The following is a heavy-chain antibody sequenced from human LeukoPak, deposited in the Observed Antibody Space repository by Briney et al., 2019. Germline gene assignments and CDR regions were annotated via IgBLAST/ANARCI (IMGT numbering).Heavy chain of an antibody. J-gene: IGHJ6*03. D-gene: IGHD3-3*01. CDR2: IYYSGST. V-gene: IGHV4-59*01. CDR1: GGSISSYY. Sequence: PSETLSLTCTVSGGSISSYYWSWIRQPPGKGLEWIGYIYYSGSTNYNPSLKSRGTISVDTSKNQFSLKLSSVTAADTAVYYCARVLPNLEWLPHYYMDVWGKGTTVTVSS. CDR3: ARVLPNLEWLPHYYMDV.